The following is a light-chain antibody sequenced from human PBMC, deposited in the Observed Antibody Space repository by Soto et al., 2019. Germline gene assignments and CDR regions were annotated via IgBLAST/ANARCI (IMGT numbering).Light chain of an antibody. CDR3: QQYNYWPPKIT. Sequence: EIVLTQSPATLSLSPGERATLSCRASQSVSSYLAWYQQKPGQAPRLLIYDATSRATGIPDRFSASGSGTDFTLTISRLEPEDFAVYYCQQYNYWPPKITFGQGTRLEIK. CDR1: QSVSSY. V-gene: IGKV3-11*01. CDR2: DAT. J-gene: IGKJ5*01.